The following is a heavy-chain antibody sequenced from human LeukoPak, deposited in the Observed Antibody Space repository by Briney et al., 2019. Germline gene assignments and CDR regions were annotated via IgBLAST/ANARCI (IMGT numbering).Heavy chain of an antibody. CDR2: IYRDGST. Sequence: GGSLRLSCAASGFTVSNDYMTWVRQAPGKGLEWLSVIYRDGSTYYADSVKGRFTISRDNSKNTVYLQMSSLRAEDTAVYYCAKIVVITGTDYFDYWGQGTLVTVSS. D-gene: IGHD3-22*01. V-gene: IGHV3-53*01. CDR1: GFTVSNDY. J-gene: IGHJ4*02. CDR3: AKIVVITGTDYFDY.